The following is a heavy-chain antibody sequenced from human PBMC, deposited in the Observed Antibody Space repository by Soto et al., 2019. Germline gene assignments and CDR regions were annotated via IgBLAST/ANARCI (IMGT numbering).Heavy chain of an antibody. D-gene: IGHD6-6*01. J-gene: IGHJ4*02. V-gene: IGHV3-21*01. CDR1: GFTFSGYS. CDR3: VKSGEQLVLYYYFDY. Sequence: GALRLSCAASGFTFSGYSMNWVRQAPGKGLEWVSSIDSSGNHKYHADSVKGRFTISRDNAKNSLYLQMSSLRAEDTAVYYCVKSGEQLVLYYYFDYWGQGTLVTVSS. CDR2: IDSSGNHK.